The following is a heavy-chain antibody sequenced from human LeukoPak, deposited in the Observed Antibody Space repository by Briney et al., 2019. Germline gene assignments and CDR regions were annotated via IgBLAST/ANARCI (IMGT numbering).Heavy chain of an antibody. CDR1: GFTFSSYA. V-gene: IGHV3-23*01. Sequence: GGSLRLSCAASGFTFSSYAMCWVRQAPGKGLEWVSVISGSGTNTYYADSVKGRFTISRDNSKNTLYLQMNSLRAEDTALYYCVKHSAPVLAAARFDYWGQGNLVTVSS. D-gene: IGHD2-2*01. CDR2: ISGSGTNT. J-gene: IGHJ4*02. CDR3: VKHSAPVLAAARFDY.